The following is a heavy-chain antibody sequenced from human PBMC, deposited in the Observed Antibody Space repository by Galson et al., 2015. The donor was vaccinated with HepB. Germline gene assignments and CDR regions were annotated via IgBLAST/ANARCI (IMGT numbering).Heavy chain of an antibody. V-gene: IGHV3-23*01. D-gene: IGHD5-18*01. CDR1: GFTFSSYA. CDR2: ISGSGGST. Sequence: SLRLSCAASGFTFSSYAMSWVRQAPGKGLEWVSAISGSGGSTYYADSVKGRFTISRDNSKNTLYLQMNSLRAEDTAVYYCAKDERGPEYSYTDYWGQGTLVTVSS. CDR3: AKDERGPEYSYTDY. J-gene: IGHJ4*02.